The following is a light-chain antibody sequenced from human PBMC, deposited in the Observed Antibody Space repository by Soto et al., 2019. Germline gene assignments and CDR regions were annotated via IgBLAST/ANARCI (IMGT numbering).Light chain of an antibody. CDR2: AAS. CDR3: QQFGSSPGFT. CDR1: QSINNRY. V-gene: IGKV3-20*01. J-gene: IGKJ3*01. Sequence: EIVLTQSPGTLSLSPGERATLSCRASQSINNRYLAWYQQKPGQAPRLLIYAASSRATGIPDRFSGSGSGTDFALTISRLEPEECAVYYCQQFGSSPGFTFGPGTKVDIK.